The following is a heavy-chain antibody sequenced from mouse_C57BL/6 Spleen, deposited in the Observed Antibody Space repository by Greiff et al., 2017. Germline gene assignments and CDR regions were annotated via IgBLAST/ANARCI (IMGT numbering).Heavy chain of an antibody. V-gene: IGHV1-52*01. CDR1: GYTFTSYW. D-gene: IGHD1-1*02. Sequence: VQLQQSGAELVRPGSSVKLSCKASGYTFTSYWMHWVKQRPIQGLEWIGNIDPSDSETHYNQKFKDKATLTVDKSSSTAYMQLSSLTSEDSAVYYCARGVAHYYAMDYWGQGTSVTVSS. J-gene: IGHJ4*01. CDR2: IDPSDSET. CDR3: ARGVAHYYAMDY.